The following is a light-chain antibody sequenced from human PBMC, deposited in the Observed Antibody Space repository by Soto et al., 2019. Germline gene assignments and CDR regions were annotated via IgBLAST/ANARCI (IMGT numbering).Light chain of an antibody. CDR3: QQYGGSPRVT. V-gene: IGKV3-15*01. CDR1: QSVNNN. CDR2: GAS. Sequence: EIVMTQSPATLSVSPGERATLSCRASQSVNNNLAWYQQKPGQAPRLLIYGASARATGIPARFSGSGSGTEFTLTISSLQSEDFAVYYCQQYGGSPRVTFGGGTKVEIK. J-gene: IGKJ4*01.